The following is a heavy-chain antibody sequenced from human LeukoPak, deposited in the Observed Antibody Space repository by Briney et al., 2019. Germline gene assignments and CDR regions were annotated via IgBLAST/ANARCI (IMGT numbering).Heavy chain of an antibody. CDR1: GDSISSDIW. D-gene: IGHD4-11*01. V-gene: IGHV4-4*02. CDR3: ATTGGFNYSWFDP. J-gene: IGHJ5*02. Sequence: TSGTLSLTCAVSGDSISSDIWWNWVRQPPGKGLEWIGEIHHSGSTYYNPSLKSRVTISVDTSKNQFSLKLSSVTAADTAVYYCATTGGFNYSWFDPWGQGTLVTVSS. CDR2: IHHSGST.